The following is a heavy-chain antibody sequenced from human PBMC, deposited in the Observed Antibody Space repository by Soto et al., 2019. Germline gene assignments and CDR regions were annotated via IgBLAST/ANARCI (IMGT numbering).Heavy chain of an antibody. CDR3: ARESSSSTLGLAY. J-gene: IGHJ4*02. D-gene: IGHD6-13*01. CDR1: GGSISSYY. CDR2: IYYSGST. Sequence: PSETLSLTCTVSGGSISSYYWSWIRQPPGKGLEWIGYIYYSGSTNYNPSLKSRVTISVDTSKNQFSLKLSSVTAADTAVYYCARESSSSTLGLAYWGQGTLVTVSS. V-gene: IGHV4-59*01.